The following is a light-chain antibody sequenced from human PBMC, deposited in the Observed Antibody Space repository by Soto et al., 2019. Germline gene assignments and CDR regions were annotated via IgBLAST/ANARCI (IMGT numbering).Light chain of an antibody. CDR2: EVS. V-gene: IGLV2-14*01. CDR1: SSDIGIYDY. J-gene: IGLJ1*01. Sequence: QSVLTQPASVSGSPGQSITISCTGTSSDIGIYDYVSWYQRHPGRASQLMIYEVSNRPSGVSRRFTGSKSGNTASLTISGLQAEDEADYFCSSYTNVNTLVFGGGTKVTVL. CDR3: SSYTNVNTLV.